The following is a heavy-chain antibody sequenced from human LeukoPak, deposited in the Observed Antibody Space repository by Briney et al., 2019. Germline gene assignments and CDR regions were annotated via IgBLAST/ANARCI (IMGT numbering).Heavy chain of an antibody. V-gene: IGHV4-39*01. J-gene: IGHJ3*02. CDR1: GDSVSRSTYY. CDR2: IYYSETT. D-gene: IGHD5-24*01. CDR3: ASPREMATIYDAFDI. Sequence: SETLSLTCTVSGDSVSRSTYYWGWIRQPPGKGLEWIGTIYYSETTYYNPSLKSRVTISVDSSKNQFSLKVTSVTAADTAVYYCASPREMATIYDAFDIWGQGTMVTVSS.